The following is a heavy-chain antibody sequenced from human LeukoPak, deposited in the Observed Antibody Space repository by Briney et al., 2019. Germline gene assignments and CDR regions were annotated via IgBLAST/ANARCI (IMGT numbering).Heavy chain of an antibody. CDR3: AKSRDYYDGSGNFDY. Sequence: GRSLRLSCAASGFTFDDYAMHWVRQAPGKGLEWVSGISWNSGSIGYADSVKGRFTISRDNAKNSLYLQMNSLRAEDMALYYCAKSRDYYDGSGNFDYWGQGTLVTVSS. D-gene: IGHD3-10*01. J-gene: IGHJ4*02. CDR2: ISWNSGSI. V-gene: IGHV3-9*03. CDR1: GFTFDDYA.